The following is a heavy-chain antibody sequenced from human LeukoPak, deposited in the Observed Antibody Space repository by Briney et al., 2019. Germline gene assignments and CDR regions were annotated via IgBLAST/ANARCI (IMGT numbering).Heavy chain of an antibody. V-gene: IGHV1-46*01. J-gene: IGHJ6*03. CDR3: ARDRYSSGWYGHYYYYMDV. CDR2: INPSGGST. D-gene: IGHD6-19*01. Sequence: EASVKVSCKASGYTFTSYYMHWARQAPGQGLEWMGIINPSGGSTSYAQKFQGRVTMTRDTSTSTVYMELSSLRSEDTAVYYCARDRYSSGWYGHYYYYMDVWGKGTTVTISS. CDR1: GYTFTSYY.